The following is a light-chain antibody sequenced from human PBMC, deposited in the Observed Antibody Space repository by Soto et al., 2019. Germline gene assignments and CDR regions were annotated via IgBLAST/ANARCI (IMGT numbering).Light chain of an antibody. J-gene: IGLJ2*01. CDR1: SGHSSYA. V-gene: IGLV4-69*01. Sequence: QLVLTQSPSASASLGASVTLTCTLSSGHSSYAIAWHQQQPEKGPRYLMKLNSDGSHSKGDGIPDRFSGSNSGAERYLTISSLQSEDEADYYCQTWGTGTVVFGGGTKLTVL. CDR2: LNSDGSH. CDR3: QTWGTGTVV.